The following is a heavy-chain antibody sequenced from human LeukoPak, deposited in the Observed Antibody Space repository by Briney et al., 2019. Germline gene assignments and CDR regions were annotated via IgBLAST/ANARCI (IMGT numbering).Heavy chain of an antibody. CDR3: ARDRYNWNDDIKWFDP. Sequence: PGRSLRLSCAASGFTFSDYYMSSIRQAPGKGLEWVSYIISSGSTIYYADSVKGRFTISRDNAKKTLYLQMTSLRAEDTAVYYCARDRYNWNDDIKWFDPWGQGTLVTVSS. V-gene: IGHV3-11*04. J-gene: IGHJ5*02. CDR1: GFTFSDYY. D-gene: IGHD1-1*01. CDR2: IISSGSTI.